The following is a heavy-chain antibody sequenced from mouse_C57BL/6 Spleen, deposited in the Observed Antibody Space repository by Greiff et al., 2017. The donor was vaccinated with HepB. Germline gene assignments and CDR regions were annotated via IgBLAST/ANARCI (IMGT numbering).Heavy chain of an antibody. CDR2: ISNLAYSI. CDR3: ARQSASKDYAMDY. V-gene: IGHV5-15*01. Sequence: EVKLMESGGGLVQPGGSLKLSCAASGFTFSDYGMAWVRQAPRKGPEWVAFISNLAYSIYYADTVTGRFTISRENAKNTLYLEMSSLRSEDTAMYYCARQSASKDYAMDYWGQGTSVTVSS. J-gene: IGHJ4*01. CDR1: GFTFSDYG.